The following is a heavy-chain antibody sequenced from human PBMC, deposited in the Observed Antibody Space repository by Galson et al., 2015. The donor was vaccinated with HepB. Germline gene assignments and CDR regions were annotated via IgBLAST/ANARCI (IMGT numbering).Heavy chain of an antibody. D-gene: IGHD5-18*01. Sequence: SVKVSCKASGYTFTGYYMHWVRQAPGQGLEWMGRINPNSGGTNYAQKFQGRVTMTRDTSISTAYMELSRLRSDDTAVYYCASLGRGYSYGYAATFYYMDVWGKGTTVTVSS. CDR3: ASLGRGYSYGYAATFYYMDV. CDR2: INPNSGGT. J-gene: IGHJ6*03. CDR1: GYTFTGYY. V-gene: IGHV1-2*06.